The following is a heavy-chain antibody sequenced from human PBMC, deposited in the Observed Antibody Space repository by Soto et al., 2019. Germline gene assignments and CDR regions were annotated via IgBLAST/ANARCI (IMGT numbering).Heavy chain of an antibody. Sequence: SETQSLTXAVSGDSINNSYWSWIRQPPGKRLEWIGNIYYTGTTTYNPSLESRVTMSVDTSKNQFSLKLNSVDAADTAVYYCAKYRRTEAEGFTLDYWGRGTLVTVSS. D-gene: IGHD6-13*01. V-gene: IGHV4-59*01. CDR2: IYYTGTT. J-gene: IGHJ4*02. CDR3: AKYRRTEAEGFTLDY. CDR1: GDSINNSY.